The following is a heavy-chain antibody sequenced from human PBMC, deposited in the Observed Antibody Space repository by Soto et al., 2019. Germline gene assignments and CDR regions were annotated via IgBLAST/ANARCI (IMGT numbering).Heavy chain of an antibody. J-gene: IGHJ6*02. CDR1: GYSITSGHY. V-gene: IGHV4-38-2*01. Sequence: SETLSLTCYVSGYSITSGHYWGWIRQPPGKGLEWIGIIHHSGSTYYNPSLKSRVTISIDTSRNRFSLKLISVTAADTAVYYCARRIEMTTMKTGMDVWGQGTTVTVSS. CDR2: IHHSGST. CDR3: ARRIEMTTMKTGMDV.